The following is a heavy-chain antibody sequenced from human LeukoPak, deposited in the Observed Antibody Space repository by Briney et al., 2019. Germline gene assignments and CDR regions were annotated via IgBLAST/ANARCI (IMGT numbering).Heavy chain of an antibody. CDR3: AKKSYGDPRGLYYYGMDV. D-gene: IGHD4-17*01. J-gene: IGHJ6*02. V-gene: IGHV3-23*01. CDR1: GFTFSSYA. Sequence: GGSLRLSCAASGFTFSSYAMSWVRQAPGKGLEWASAISGSGGSTYYADSVKGRFTISRDNSKNTLYLQMNSLRAEDTAVYYCAKKSYGDPRGLYYYGMDVWGQGTTVTVSS. CDR2: ISGSGGST.